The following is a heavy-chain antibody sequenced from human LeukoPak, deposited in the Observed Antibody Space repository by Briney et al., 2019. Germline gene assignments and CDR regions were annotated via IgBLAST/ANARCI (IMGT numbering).Heavy chain of an antibody. V-gene: IGHV3-48*04. CDR3: ARRGNYSYYHMDV. CDR1: EFTYSSYA. CDR2: ISTASSTV. J-gene: IGHJ6*03. Sequence: QPGGSLRLSCAASEFTYSSYAMNWVRQAPGKGLEWVSYISTASSTVYYADSVKGRFTISRDNAKNLLYLQMDSLRADDTAVYYCARRGNYSYYHMDVWGKGTTVAVSS.